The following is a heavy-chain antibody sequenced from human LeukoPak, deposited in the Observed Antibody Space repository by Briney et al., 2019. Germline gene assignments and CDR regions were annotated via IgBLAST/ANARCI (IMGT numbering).Heavy chain of an antibody. Sequence: PSETLSLTCTVSGGSISSYYWSWIRQPPGKGLEWIGYIYYSGSTNYNPSLKSRVTISVDTSKNQFSLKLSSVTAADTAMYYCAREDRGYSYGAHFDYWGQGTLVTVSS. V-gene: IGHV4-59*01. CDR1: GGSISSYY. J-gene: IGHJ4*02. CDR2: IYYSGST. D-gene: IGHD5-18*01. CDR3: AREDRGYSYGAHFDY.